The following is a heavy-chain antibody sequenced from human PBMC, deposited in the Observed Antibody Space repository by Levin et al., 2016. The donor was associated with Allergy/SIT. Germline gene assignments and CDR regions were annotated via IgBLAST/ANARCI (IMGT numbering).Heavy chain of an antibody. CDR1: GGSISDSNYF. CDR3: ARHRSHNSFDY. V-gene: IGHV4-39*01. CDR2: VYYTGNT. Sequence: SETLSLTCTVSGGSISDSNYFWGWIRQPPGKGLEWIATVYYTGNTYYNPSLKSRVTQSIDTSKNQFSLKLSSVTAADTAVYFCARHRSHNSFDYWGQGTLVTVSS. J-gene: IGHJ4*02.